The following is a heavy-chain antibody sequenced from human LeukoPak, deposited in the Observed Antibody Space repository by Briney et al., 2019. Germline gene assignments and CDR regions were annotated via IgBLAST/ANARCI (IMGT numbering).Heavy chain of an antibody. D-gene: IGHD1-26*01. CDR1: GGSISGTNW. V-gene: IGHV4-4*02. CDR2: ISLAGQT. Sequence: SGTLSLTCGVSGGSISGTNWWSWVRPPPGQGLEWIGEISLAGQTNYNPSLKGRVTMSRDNSRNKLSLHLTSVTAADTATYFCSRESGPFCPFGYWGQGTLVIVSS. J-gene: IGHJ4*02. CDR3: SRESGPFCPFGY.